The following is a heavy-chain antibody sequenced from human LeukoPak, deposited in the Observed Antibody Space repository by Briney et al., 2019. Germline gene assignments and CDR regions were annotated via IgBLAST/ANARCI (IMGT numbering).Heavy chain of an antibody. Sequence: ASVKVSCKASGYTFTSYYMHWVRQAPGQGLEWMGIINPSGGSTSYAQKFRGRVTMTRDTSTSTVYMELSSLRSEDTAVYYCCGSEVTVSGWFDPWGQGTLVTVSS. CDR1: GYTFTSYY. J-gene: IGHJ5*02. CDR3: CGSEVTVSGWFDP. V-gene: IGHV1-46*01. CDR2: INPSGGST. D-gene: IGHD4-11*01.